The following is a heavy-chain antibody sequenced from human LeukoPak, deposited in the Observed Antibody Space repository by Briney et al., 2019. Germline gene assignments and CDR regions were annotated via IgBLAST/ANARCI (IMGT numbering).Heavy chain of an antibody. CDR2: IKSKTDGGTT. Sequence: GGSLRLSCAASGFTFSNAWMSWVRQAPGKGLEWVGRIKSKTDGGTTDYAAPVKGRFTISRDDSKNTLYLQMNSLKTEDTAVYYCAKGPYSNYRYYYYYMDVWGKGATVTVSS. CDR1: GFTFSNAW. D-gene: IGHD4-11*01. CDR3: AKGPYSNYRYYYYYMDV. J-gene: IGHJ6*03. V-gene: IGHV3-15*01.